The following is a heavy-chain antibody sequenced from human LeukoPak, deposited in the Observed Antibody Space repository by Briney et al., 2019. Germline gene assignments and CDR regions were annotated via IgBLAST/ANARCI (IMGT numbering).Heavy chain of an antibody. CDR3: ARDLTPGIAAAGTGY. CDR1: GFTFSSYA. V-gene: IGHV3-30-3*01. D-gene: IGHD6-13*01. Sequence: GRSLRLSCAASGFTFSSYAMHWVRQAPGKGLEWVAVISYDGSNKYYADSVKGRFTISRDNSKNTLYLQMNSLRAEDTAVYYCARDLTPGIAAAGTGYWGQGTLVTVSS. J-gene: IGHJ4*02. CDR2: ISYDGSNK.